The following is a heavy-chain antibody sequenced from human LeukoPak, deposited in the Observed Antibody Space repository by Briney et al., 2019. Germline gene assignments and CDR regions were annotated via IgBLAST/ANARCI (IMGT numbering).Heavy chain of an antibody. J-gene: IGHJ3*02. CDR1: GFTFSSYA. CDR2: ISYDGSNK. CDR3: ARDGPLRYFHDAFDI. V-gene: IGHV3-30-3*01. D-gene: IGHD3-9*01. Sequence: GRSLRLSCAASGFTFSSYAMHWVRQAPGKGLEWVAVISYDGSNKYYADSVKGRFTISRDNSKNTLYLQMNSLRAEDTAVYYCARDGPLRYFHDAFDIWGQGTMVTVSS.